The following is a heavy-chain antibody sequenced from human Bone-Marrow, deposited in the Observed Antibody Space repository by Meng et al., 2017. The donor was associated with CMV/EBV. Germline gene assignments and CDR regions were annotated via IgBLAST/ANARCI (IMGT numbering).Heavy chain of an antibody. V-gene: IGHV3-7*01. CDR3: ARGQLVAF. Sequence: GESLKISCAASGFTFSSYGMHWVRQAPGKGLEWVANIKQDGSEKYYVDSVKGRFTISRDNAKNSLYLQMNSLRAEDTAVYYCARGQLVAFWGQGTLVTVSS. CDR2: IKQDGSEK. D-gene: IGHD6-6*01. J-gene: IGHJ4*02. CDR1: GFTFSSYG.